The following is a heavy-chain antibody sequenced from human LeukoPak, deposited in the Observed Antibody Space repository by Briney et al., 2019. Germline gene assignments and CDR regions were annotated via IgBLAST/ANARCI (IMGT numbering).Heavy chain of an antibody. CDR3: AKVQTPYCSSTSCYNFDY. Sequence: GSLRLSCAASGFTFGSYAMTWVRQAPGKGLEWVSAISGSGNSTYYADSVKGRFTISRDNSKNTLYLQINSLRAEDTAVYYCAKVQTPYCSSTSCYNFDYWGQGTLVTVSS. J-gene: IGHJ4*02. D-gene: IGHD2-2*02. CDR2: ISGSGNST. V-gene: IGHV3-23*01. CDR1: GFTFGSYA.